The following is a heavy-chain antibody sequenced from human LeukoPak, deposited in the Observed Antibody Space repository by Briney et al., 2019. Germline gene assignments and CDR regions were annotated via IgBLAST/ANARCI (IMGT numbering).Heavy chain of an antibody. CDR2: INPNSGGT. Sequence: ASVKVSCKASGYTFTGYYMHWVRQAPGQGLEWMGWINPNSGGTNYAQKFQGRVTMTRDTSISTAYMELSRLRSDDTAVYYCARGLCGYGSGSCHRAEADFDYWGQGTLVTVSS. J-gene: IGHJ4*02. D-gene: IGHD3-10*01. V-gene: IGHV1-2*02. CDR3: ARGLCGYGSGSCHRAEADFDY. CDR1: GYTFTGYY.